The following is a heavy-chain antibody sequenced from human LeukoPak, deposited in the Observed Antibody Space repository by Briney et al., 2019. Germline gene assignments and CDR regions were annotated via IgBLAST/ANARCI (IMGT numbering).Heavy chain of an antibody. Sequence: GSLRLSCAASGFTFSTCSMDWIRQPPGKGLEWIGYIHYSGSINYNPSLKSRVTISVDTSKNQLSLKLTSVTAADTAVYFCARDCSGAGCYPGGFDYWGQGTLVTVSS. D-gene: IGHD2-15*01. CDR3: ARDCSGAGCYPGGFDY. CDR1: GFTFSTCS. V-gene: IGHV4-59*01. CDR2: IHYSGSI. J-gene: IGHJ4*02.